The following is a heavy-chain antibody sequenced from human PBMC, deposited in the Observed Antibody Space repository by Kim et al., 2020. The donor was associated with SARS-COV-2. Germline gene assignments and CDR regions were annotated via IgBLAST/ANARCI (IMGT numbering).Heavy chain of an antibody. D-gene: IGHD6-13*01. CDR3: ARDTSSWYYFDY. J-gene: IGHJ4*02. V-gene: IGHV3-33*01. Sequence: YADSAKGRFTISSDNSKNTRYLQMNSLRAEDTAVYYCARDTSSWYYFDYWGQGTLVTVSS.